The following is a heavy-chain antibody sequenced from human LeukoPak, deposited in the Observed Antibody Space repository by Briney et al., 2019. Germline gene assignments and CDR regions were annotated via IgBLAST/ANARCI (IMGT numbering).Heavy chain of an antibody. CDR3: ARDGEYYYDSSGFDY. CDR2: IYYTGST. CDR1: GGSISRYY. Sequence: SETLSLTCTVTGGSISRYYWSWIRQPPGKGLEWIGYIYYTGSTNYNPSLKSRVTISVDTSKNQFSLKLSSVTAADTAVYYCARDGEYYYDSSGFDYWGQGTLVTVSS. D-gene: IGHD3-22*01. V-gene: IGHV4-59*12. J-gene: IGHJ4*02.